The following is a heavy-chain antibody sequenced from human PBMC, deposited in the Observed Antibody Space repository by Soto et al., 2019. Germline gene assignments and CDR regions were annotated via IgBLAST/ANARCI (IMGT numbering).Heavy chain of an antibody. CDR2: IYYIGST. J-gene: IGHJ5*02. CDR3: ARPSSWYNWFDP. Sequence: PSETLSLTGTVCGGSISSSSYYWGWIRQPPGKGLEWIGSIYYIGSTYYNPSLKSRVTISVDTSKNQFSLKLSSVTAADTAVYYCARPSSWYNWFDPFGRRTLFTFCS. V-gene: IGHV4-39*01. CDR1: GGSISSSSYY. D-gene: IGHD6-13*01.